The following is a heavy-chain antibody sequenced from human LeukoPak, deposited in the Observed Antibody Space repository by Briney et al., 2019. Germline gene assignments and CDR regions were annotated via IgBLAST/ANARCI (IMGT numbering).Heavy chain of an antibody. CDR2: ISGSGGST. CDR1: GFTFSSYA. Sequence: GGSLRLSCAASGFTFSSYAMSWVRQAPGKGLEWVSAISGSGGSTYYADSVKGRFTISRDNAKNSLYLQMNSLRPEDTAVYYCAKELKPMIVVADLFDYWGQGTLVTVSS. V-gene: IGHV3-23*01. D-gene: IGHD3-22*01. CDR3: AKELKPMIVVADLFDY. J-gene: IGHJ4*02.